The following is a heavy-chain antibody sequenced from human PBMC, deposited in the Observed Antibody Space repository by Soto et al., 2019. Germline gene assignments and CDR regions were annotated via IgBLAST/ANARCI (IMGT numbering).Heavy chain of an antibody. V-gene: IGHV3-21*01. J-gene: IGHJ6*02. D-gene: IGHD6-6*01. CDR3: ARLREQLAPRSGCMDV. Sequence: EVQLVESGGGMVKPGGSLRLSCAASGFTFSSYSMHWVRQAPGKGLEWVSSISSCRSYIYYTDSVKGRFTTARDNDKNSLDQQMNSRGAEDTAVYYCARLREQLAPRSGCMDVWGQGTTVTVSS. CDR1: GFTFSSYS. CDR2: ISSCRSYI.